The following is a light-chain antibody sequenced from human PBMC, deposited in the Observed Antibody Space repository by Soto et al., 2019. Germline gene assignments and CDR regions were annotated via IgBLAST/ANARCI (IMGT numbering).Light chain of an antibody. CDR1: SSDFGSYNL. CDR3: CSYASSIPFYV. V-gene: IGLV2-23*02. CDR2: EVI. Sequence: QSVLTQRASVSGSPGQSITISCTGTSSDFGSYNLVSWYQQHPGKAPKLMIYEVIKRPSGVSNRFSGSKSGNTASLTISGLQAEYESVYHCCSYASSIPFYVFGTGTKVTVL. J-gene: IGLJ1*01.